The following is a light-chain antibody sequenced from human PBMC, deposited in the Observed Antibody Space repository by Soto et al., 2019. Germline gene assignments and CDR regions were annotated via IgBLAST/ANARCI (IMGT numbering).Light chain of an antibody. V-gene: IGKV3-20*01. CDR1: QSVSSSY. CDR2: GAS. Sequence: EIVLTQSPGTLSLSPGERATLSCRASQSVSSSYLAWYQQKPGQPPRLLIYGASSRATGIPDRFSGSGSGTDFTLTISRLEPEDFAVFYCQHYYSLPITFGQGTRLEIK. J-gene: IGKJ5*01. CDR3: QHYYSLPIT.